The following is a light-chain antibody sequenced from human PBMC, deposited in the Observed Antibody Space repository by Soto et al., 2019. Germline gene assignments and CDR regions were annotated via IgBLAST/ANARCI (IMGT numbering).Light chain of an antibody. J-gene: IGLJ1*01. CDR1: SSDVGGYNY. V-gene: IGLV2-14*01. Sequence: QSVLTHPASVSGAPGQAITISCTGTSSDVGGYNYVSWYQQHPGKAPKLMIYDVSNRPSGVSTRFSGSKSGNTASLTISGLQAEDEAAYYCSSYTSSSTYVFGTGTKVTVL. CDR2: DVS. CDR3: SSYTSSSTYV.